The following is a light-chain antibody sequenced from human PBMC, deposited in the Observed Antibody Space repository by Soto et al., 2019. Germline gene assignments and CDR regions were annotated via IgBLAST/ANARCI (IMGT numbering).Light chain of an antibody. J-gene: IGKJ1*01. CDR1: QGISNY. CDR2: GAS. V-gene: IGKV1-27*01. Sequence: DIQMTQSPSSLSASVGDRVTITCRTSQGISNYLAWYQQKPGKVPKLLIYGASTLQPGVPSRFSRSGSGADFTLTISSRQPEDVATYYFQKYDGAPRTFGQGTKVEIK. CDR3: QKYDGAPRT.